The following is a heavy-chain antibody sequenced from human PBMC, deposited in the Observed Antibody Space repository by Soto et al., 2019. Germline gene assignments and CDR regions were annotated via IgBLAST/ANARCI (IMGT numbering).Heavy chain of an antibody. D-gene: IGHD3-10*01. CDR1: GFTFISYG. V-gene: IGHV3-33*01. Sequence: GGSLRLSCAASGFTFISYGMHWVRQAPGKGLEWVAVIWYDGSNKYYADSVKGRFTISRDNSKNTLYLQMNSLRAEDTAVYYCARLQRWELLLDAYEIWGQGTMVSVSS. CDR3: ARLQRWELLLDAYEI. J-gene: IGHJ3*02. CDR2: IWYDGSNK.